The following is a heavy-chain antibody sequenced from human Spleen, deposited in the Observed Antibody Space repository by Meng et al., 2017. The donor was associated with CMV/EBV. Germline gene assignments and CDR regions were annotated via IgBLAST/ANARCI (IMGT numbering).Heavy chain of an antibody. D-gene: IGHD1-26*01. CDR1: GLIVSGNY. CDR3: ARVGAGAQYNWLDP. J-gene: IGHJ5*02. Sequence: SCAASGLIVSGNYMIWVRQAPGKGPEWVSSIYVSGSTYYAESVKGRFIISRDESKNTVSLQMNSLRGEDTAVYYCARVGAGAQYNWLDPWGQGTLVTVSS. V-gene: IGHV3-53*01. CDR2: IYVSGST.